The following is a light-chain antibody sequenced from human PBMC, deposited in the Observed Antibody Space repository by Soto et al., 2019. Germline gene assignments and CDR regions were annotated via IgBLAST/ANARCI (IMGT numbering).Light chain of an antibody. CDR1: QTIDNY. V-gene: IGKV1-27*01. J-gene: IGKJ5*01. Sequence: QSPSTLSGSVRNTVTITFLASQTIDNYLAWYQHKPGKVPKLLIYGASTLQSRVPSRFSGGGSGTEFTLTISGLQIEDLGTYYCQEYNIGPLTFGQGTRLAIK. CDR3: QEYNIGPLT. CDR2: GAS.